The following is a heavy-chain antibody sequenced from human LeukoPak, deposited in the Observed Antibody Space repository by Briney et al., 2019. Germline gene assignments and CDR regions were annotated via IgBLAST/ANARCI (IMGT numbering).Heavy chain of an antibody. CDR3: ARAKYCSSTSCRHYYYYMDV. CDR2: ITTDGSGT. V-gene: IGHV3-74*01. CDR1: GFTFGRYW. D-gene: IGHD2-2*01. Sequence: GSLRLSCADSGFTFGRYWMHWVRQAPGKGLVWVSHITTDGSGTSYADSVKGRFTISRDNAKNTLYLQMNSLRAEDTAVYYCARAKYCSSTSCRHYYYYMDVWGKGTTVTVSS. J-gene: IGHJ6*03.